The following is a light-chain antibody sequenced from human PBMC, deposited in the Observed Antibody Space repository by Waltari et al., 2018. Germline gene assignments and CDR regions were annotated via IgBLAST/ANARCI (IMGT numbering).Light chain of an antibody. CDR1: SSDVGGYNY. Sequence: QSALTQPRSVSGSPGQSVTISCTGTSSDVGGYNYVSWYQQHPGKAPKLMIYDVSKRPSGVPDRFSGSKSGNTASLTISGLQAEDEADYYCCSYAGSDVLFGGGTRLTVL. CDR3: CSYAGSDVL. CDR2: DVS. V-gene: IGLV2-11*01. J-gene: IGLJ2*01.